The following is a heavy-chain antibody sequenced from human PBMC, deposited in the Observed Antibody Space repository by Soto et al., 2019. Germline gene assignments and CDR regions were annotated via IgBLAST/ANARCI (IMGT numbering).Heavy chain of an antibody. Sequence: GGSLRLSCAASGFTFSSYVMSWVRQAPGKGLEWVSAITGSGGSTYYADSVKGRFTISRDNSKNTLYLQMNSLRAEDTAVYYCAKPNNYDSSGTPITGGQGSLVTVSS. D-gene: IGHD3-22*01. J-gene: IGHJ4*02. V-gene: IGHV3-23*01. CDR2: ITGSGGST. CDR1: GFTFSSYV. CDR3: AKPNNYDSSGTPIT.